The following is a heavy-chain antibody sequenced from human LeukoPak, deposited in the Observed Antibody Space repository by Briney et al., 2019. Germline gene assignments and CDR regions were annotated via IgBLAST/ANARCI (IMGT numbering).Heavy chain of an antibody. CDR3: ARQKTPRPYDSSGYPSNAFDI. Sequence: GESLQISCQGSGYSFTSYWIGWVRQMPGKGLEWMGIIYPGDSDTRYSPSFQGQVTISADKSISTAYLQWSSLKASDTAMYYYARQKTPRPYDSSGYPSNAFDIWGQGTMVTVSS. D-gene: IGHD3-22*01. CDR1: GYSFTSYW. CDR2: IYPGDSDT. J-gene: IGHJ3*02. V-gene: IGHV5-51*01.